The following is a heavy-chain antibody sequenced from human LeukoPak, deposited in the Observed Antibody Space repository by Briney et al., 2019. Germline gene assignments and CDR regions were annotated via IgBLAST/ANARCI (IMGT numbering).Heavy chain of an antibody. D-gene: IGHD4-17*01. Sequence: GGSLRLSCAASGFTFSSYAMMWLRQAPGKGLEWVSVIYSGGSTYYADSVKGRFTISRDNSKNTLYLQMNSLRAEDTAVYYCARDNYGDYFFDYWGQGTLVTVSS. V-gene: IGHV3-66*01. CDR2: IYSGGST. CDR3: ARDNYGDYFFDY. CDR1: GFTFSSYA. J-gene: IGHJ4*02.